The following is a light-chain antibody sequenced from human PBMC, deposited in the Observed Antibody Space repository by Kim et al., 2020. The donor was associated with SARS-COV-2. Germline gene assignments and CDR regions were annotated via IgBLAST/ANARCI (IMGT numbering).Light chain of an antibody. CDR2: EVM. J-gene: IGLJ1*01. CDR1: NRDVGSYNL. CDR3: ASYAGGRTLL. Sequence: GLSITLSCSGTNRDVGSYNLVSWFQHSPGKAPRLLIYEVMKRPSGVSDRFSASKSGNTAFMTISGLLAEDEAEYYFASYAGGRTLLFGTGTKVTVL. V-gene: IGLV2-23*02.